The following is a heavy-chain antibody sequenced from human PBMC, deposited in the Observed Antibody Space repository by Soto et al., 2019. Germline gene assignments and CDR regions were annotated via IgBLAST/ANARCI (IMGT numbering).Heavy chain of an antibody. CDR2: TNQHGTII. D-gene: IGHD3-16*01. CDR1: GFTFSNYW. CDR3: RRGGGGGGGF. V-gene: IGHV3-74*01. Sequence: EVQLVESGGGLVQPGGSLRLSCEASGFTFSNYWFHWVRQAPGKGLVWVSRTNQHGTIIDYADFAKGRFTISRDNAKKMRYRKMNGLSAEERALYYCRRGGGGGGGFWGQGTLVTVSS. J-gene: IGHJ4*02.